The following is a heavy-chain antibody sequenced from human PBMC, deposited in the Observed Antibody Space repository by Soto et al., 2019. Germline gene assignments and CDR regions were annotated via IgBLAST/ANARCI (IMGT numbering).Heavy chain of an antibody. CDR2: IYYSGST. CDR3: ARGARVVPAATVVFDY. D-gene: IGHD2-2*01. CDR1: GGSISSYY. V-gene: IGHV4-59*01. Sequence: SETLSLTCTVSGGSISSYYWSWIRQPPGKGLEWIGYIYYSGSTNYNPSLKSRVTISVDTSKNQFSLKLSSVTAADTAVYYCARGARVVPAATVVFDYWGQGTLDTVSS. J-gene: IGHJ4*02.